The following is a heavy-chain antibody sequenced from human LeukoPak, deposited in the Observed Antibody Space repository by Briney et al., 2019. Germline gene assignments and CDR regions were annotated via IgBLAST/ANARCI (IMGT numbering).Heavy chain of an antibody. Sequence: PGGSLRLSSAASGFTVSSNYMSWVRQAPGKGLEWVSIIYSDGRTYYADSVRGRFTISRDNSKNTLYLQMNSLRAEDTAVYYCARDFAPYGDYVLGYWGQGTLVTDSS. CDR3: ARDFAPYGDYVLGY. V-gene: IGHV3-53*01. J-gene: IGHJ4*02. CDR2: IYSDGRT. CDR1: GFTVSSNY. D-gene: IGHD4-17*01.